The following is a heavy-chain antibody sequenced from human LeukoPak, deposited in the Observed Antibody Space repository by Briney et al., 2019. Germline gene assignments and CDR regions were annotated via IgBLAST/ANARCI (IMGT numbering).Heavy chain of an antibody. J-gene: IGHJ5*02. CDR1: GYSFTSYG. V-gene: IGHV1-18*01. D-gene: IGHD3-10*01. CDR3: ASVDVLLWFGESNWFDP. CDR2: IRAYNGNT. Sequence: ASVKVSCKASGYSFTSYGISWVRQAPGQGLEWMGWIRAYNGNTNYAQKLQGRVTMTTDTSTSTAYMELRSLRSDDTAVYYCASVDVLLWFGESNWFDPWGQGTPVTVSS.